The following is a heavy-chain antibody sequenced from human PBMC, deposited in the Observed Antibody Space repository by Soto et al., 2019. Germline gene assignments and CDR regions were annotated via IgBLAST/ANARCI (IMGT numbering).Heavy chain of an antibody. CDR1: GGTFSSYA. Sequence: ASVKVSCKASGGTFSSYAISWVRQAPGQGLEWMGGIIPIFGTANYAQKFQGRVTITADESTSTAYMELSSLRSEDTAVYYCARSRGVFDWFDPWGQGTLVTVSS. D-gene: IGHD2-8*01. V-gene: IGHV1-69*01. J-gene: IGHJ5*02. CDR3: ARSRGVFDWFDP. CDR2: IIPIFGTA.